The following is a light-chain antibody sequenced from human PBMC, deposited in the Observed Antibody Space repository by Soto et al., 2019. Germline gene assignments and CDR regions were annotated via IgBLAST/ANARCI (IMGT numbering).Light chain of an antibody. CDR1: QSISRY. Sequence: DFQMTQSPSSLSASVGDRVTITCRASQSISRYLNWYQQNPGKAPKLLIYGASNLQSGVPSRISGSGSGTEFTLTISSLQPEDFATYYCQQSYSLPFTFGPGTKVDIK. V-gene: IGKV1-39*01. CDR3: QQSYSLPFT. J-gene: IGKJ3*01. CDR2: GAS.